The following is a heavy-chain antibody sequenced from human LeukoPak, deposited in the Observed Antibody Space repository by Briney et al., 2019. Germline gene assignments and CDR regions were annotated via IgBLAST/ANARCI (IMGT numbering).Heavy chain of an antibody. V-gene: IGHV3-21*01. D-gene: IGHD1-26*01. CDR3: ARDRPSIAGATHFDY. Sequence: GGSLRLSCAASGFTFSSYSMNWVRQAPGKGLEWVSSISSSSSYIYYADSVKGRFPISRDNAKNSLYLQMNSLGAEDTAVYYCARDRPSIAGATHFDYWGQGTLVTVSS. J-gene: IGHJ4*02. CDR1: GFTFSSYS. CDR2: ISSSSSYI.